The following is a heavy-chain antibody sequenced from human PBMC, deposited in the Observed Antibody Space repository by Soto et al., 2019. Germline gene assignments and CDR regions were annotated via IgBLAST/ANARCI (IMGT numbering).Heavy chain of an antibody. J-gene: IGHJ4*02. Sequence: QVQLVESGGGVVQPGRSLRLSCAASGFSFSSYAMHWVRQAPGKGLEWVAVISSDGSNKYYADSVKGRFTISRDNSKNTLYLQMNSLRAEYTAVYYCARISGSYSVNWRPTDYWGQGTLVTVSS. CDR1: GFSFSSYA. CDR2: ISSDGSNK. V-gene: IGHV3-30-3*01. CDR3: ARISGSYSVNWRPTDY. D-gene: IGHD1-26*01.